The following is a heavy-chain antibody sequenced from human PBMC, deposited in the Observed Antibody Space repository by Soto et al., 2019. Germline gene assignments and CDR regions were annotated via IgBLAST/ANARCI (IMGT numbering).Heavy chain of an antibody. V-gene: IGHV1-58*02. CDR2: IVVGSGNT. Sequence: SVKVSCKASGFTFTSSAMQWVRQARGQRLEWIGWIVVGSGNTTYAQKFQERVTITRDMSTSTAYMELSSLRSEDTAVYYCAAAPNYDFWSGYYLEARLDYWGQGTLVTVSS. CDR1: GFTFTSSA. CDR3: AAAPNYDFWSGYYLEARLDY. D-gene: IGHD3-3*01. J-gene: IGHJ4*02.